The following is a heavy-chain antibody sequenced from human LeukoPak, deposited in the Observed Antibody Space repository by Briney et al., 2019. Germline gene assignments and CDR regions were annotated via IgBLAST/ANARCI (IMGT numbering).Heavy chain of an antibody. D-gene: IGHD1-14*01. CDR2: IYYSGST. Sequence: SETLSLTCTGSGGSLSRYYWSWIRQPPGKGLEWIGYIYYSGSTNYNPSLKSRVTISVDTSKSQFSLKLSSVTATDTAVYYCARHREPYNWFDPWSQGTLVTV. CDR1: GGSLSRYY. V-gene: IGHV4-59*08. J-gene: IGHJ5*02. CDR3: ARHREPYNWFDP.